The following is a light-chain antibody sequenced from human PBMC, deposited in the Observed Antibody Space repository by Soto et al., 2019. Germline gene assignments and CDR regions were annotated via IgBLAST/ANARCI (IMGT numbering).Light chain of an antibody. CDR1: QGISNY. Sequence: DIQMTQSPSSLSASVGDRVTITSRASQGISNYLAWYQQKPGKVPKLLIYAASTLQSGVPSRFSGSGSGTDFTLTISSLQPADVATYYCQKYNSAPRTFGQGTKVEIK. CDR3: QKYNSAPRT. CDR2: AAS. J-gene: IGKJ1*01. V-gene: IGKV1-27*01.